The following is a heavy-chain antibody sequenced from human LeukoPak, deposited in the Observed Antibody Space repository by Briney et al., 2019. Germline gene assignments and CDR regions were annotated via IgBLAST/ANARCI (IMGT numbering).Heavy chain of an antibody. J-gene: IGHJ4*02. CDR1: GFTFSDYY. Sequence: GGSLRLSCAASGFTFSDYYMSWIRQAPGKGLEWVSYISSSGSTIYYADSAKGRFTISRDNAKNSLYLQMNSLRAEDTAVYYCARASAAAGTFKWLLPFDYWGQGTLVTVSS. D-gene: IGHD6-13*01. CDR2: ISSSGSTI. V-gene: IGHV3-11*01. CDR3: ARASAAAGTFKWLLPFDY.